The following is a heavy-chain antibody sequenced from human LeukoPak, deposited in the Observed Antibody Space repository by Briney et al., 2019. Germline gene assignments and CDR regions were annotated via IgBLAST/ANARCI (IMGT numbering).Heavy chain of an antibody. Sequence: PGGSLRLSCAASGFTFSSYGMHWVRQAPGKGLEWVAVIWYDGSNKYYADSVKGRFTISRDNSKNTLYLQMNSLRAEDTAVYYCARDGEVVAPPVYYYYGMDVWGQGTTVTVSS. D-gene: IGHD2-15*01. CDR1: GFTFSSYG. CDR3: ARDGEVVAPPVYYYYGMDV. CDR2: IWYDGSNK. J-gene: IGHJ6*02. V-gene: IGHV3-33*01.